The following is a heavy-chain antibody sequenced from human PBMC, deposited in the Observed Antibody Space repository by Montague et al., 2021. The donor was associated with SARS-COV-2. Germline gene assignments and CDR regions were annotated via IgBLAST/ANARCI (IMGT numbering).Heavy chain of an antibody. CDR2: IHYSGRT. D-gene: IGHD3-3*01. CDR3: ARAPVAHITIFGVVTSFDY. Sequence: SETLSLTCTVSGGSISSYYWSWIRQPPGKGLEWIGYIHYSGRTNYNPSLKSRVTISVDTSKNQFSLKLSSVTAADTAVYYCARAPVAHITIFGVVTSFDYWGQGTLVTVSS. V-gene: IGHV4-59*01. CDR1: GGSISSYY. J-gene: IGHJ4*02.